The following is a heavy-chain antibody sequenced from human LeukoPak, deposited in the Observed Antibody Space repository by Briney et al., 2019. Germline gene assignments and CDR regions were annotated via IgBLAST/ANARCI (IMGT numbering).Heavy chain of an antibody. J-gene: IGHJ4*02. CDR3: AREGDSSVWYFDY. CDR1: GFTVSSNY. Sequence: TGGSLRLSCTASGFTVSSNYMSWVRQAPGKGLEWVSVIYSGGSTYYADSVKDRFTISRDNSKNTLYLQMNSLRAEDTAVYYCAREGDSSVWYFDYWGQGTLVTVSS. CDR2: IYSGGST. V-gene: IGHV3-66*01. D-gene: IGHD6-19*01.